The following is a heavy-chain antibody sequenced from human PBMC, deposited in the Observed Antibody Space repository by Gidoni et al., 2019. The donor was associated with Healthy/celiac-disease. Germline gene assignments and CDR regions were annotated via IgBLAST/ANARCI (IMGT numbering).Heavy chain of an antibody. Sequence: QVQLVESGGGLVKPGGSLSLPCAATGFPFRYYYMGCVRQAPGKGLEWVSYISSSSSYTNYADSVKGRFTISRDNAKNSLYLQMNSLRAEDTAVYYCARDHKAPYYYDSSGYYHDAFDIWGQGTMVTVSS. V-gene: IGHV3-11*05. CDR3: ARDHKAPYYYDSSGYYHDAFDI. CDR1: GFPFRYYY. D-gene: IGHD3-22*01. J-gene: IGHJ3*02. CDR2: ISSSSSYT.